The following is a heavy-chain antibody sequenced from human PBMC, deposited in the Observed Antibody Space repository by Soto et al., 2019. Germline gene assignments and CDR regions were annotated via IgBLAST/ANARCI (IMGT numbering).Heavy chain of an antibody. Sequence: SVKVSCKASGGIFSSYAISWVRQAPGQGLEWMGGIIPIFGTANYAQKFQGRVTITADESTSTAYMELSSLRSEDTAVYYCARDPDSYGYTPAVNWGQGTLVTVSS. CDR2: IIPIFGTA. J-gene: IGHJ4*02. CDR3: ARDPDSYGYTPAVN. CDR1: GGIFSSYA. V-gene: IGHV1-69*13. D-gene: IGHD5-18*01.